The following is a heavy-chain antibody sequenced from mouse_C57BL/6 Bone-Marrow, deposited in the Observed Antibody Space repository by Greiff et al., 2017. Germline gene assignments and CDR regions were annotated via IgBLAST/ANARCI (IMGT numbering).Heavy chain of an antibody. CDR2: INPSSGYT. D-gene: IGHD1-1*01. CDR1: CYTFTSYW. CDR3: ARWNYGSSYPNWYFDV. V-gene: IGHV1-7*01. J-gene: IGHJ1*03. Sequence: VQLQESGAELAKPGASVKLSCKASCYTFTSYWMHWVKQRPGQGLEWIGYINPSSGYTKYNQKFKDKATLTADKSSSTAYMQLSSLTYEDSAVYYCARWNYGSSYPNWYFDVWGTGTTVTVSS.